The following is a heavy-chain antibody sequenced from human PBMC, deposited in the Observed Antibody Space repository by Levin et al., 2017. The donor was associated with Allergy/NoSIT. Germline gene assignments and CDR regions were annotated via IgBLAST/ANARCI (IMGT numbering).Heavy chain of an antibody. CDR1: GGTFSSYI. D-gene: IGHD5-18*01. V-gene: IGHV1-69*02. CDR3: AMGVYRSGYDYGLDF. J-gene: IGHJ4*02. CDR2: IIPILNVA. Sequence: VASVKVSCKASGGTFSSYIITWVRQTPGKGLEWMGRIIPILNVANYAQKFQGRVTITADESTSTAYMELNSLRSEDTAVYYCAMGVYRSGYDYGLDFWGQGTLVTVSS.